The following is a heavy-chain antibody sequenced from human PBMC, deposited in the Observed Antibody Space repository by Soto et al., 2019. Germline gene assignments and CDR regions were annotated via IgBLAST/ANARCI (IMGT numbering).Heavy chain of an antibody. J-gene: IGHJ4*02. CDR3: ARESFSASPNFFDY. Sequence: GGSLRLSCAASGFAFSDYEMNWVRQAPGKGLGWVSYISLSGSTIYYADSVKGRFTISRDDAKDSLYLEMDSLRADDTAVYYCARESFSASPNFFDYWGQGTLVTVSS. CDR1: GFAFSDYE. V-gene: IGHV3-48*03. CDR2: ISLSGSTI. D-gene: IGHD1-26*01.